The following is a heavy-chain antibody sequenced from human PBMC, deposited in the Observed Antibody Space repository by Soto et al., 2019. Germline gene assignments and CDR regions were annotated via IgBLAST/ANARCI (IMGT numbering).Heavy chain of an antibody. J-gene: IGHJ4*02. Sequence: SETLSLTCTVSGDTISSTRWWSWVRLSPGKGLEWIGEIYHLGRTNYNPSLKSRVTLSIDKSNNQFSLTLTSVTAADTAVYYCARHNYGSGSTYFDYWGQGTLVTVSS. CDR3: ARHNYGSGSTYFDY. CDR1: GDTISSTRW. CDR2: IYHLGRT. V-gene: IGHV4-4*02. D-gene: IGHD3-10*01.